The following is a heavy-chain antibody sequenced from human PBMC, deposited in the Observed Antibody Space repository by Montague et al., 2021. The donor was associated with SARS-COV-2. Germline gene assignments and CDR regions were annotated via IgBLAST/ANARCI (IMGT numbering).Heavy chain of an antibody. CDR2: VYDTGIT. D-gene: IGHD6-19*01. Sequence: SETLSLTCSVSGASITSESWVWIRQTPGGGLQWIAYVYDTGITGYHPSLRSRTTIAVDTSKNQLSPNVRSMTAADTAVYFCARERSGSDVFDLWGQGTSVTVS. V-gene: IGHV4-59*01. CDR1: GASITSES. J-gene: IGHJ3*01. CDR3: ARERSGSDVFDL.